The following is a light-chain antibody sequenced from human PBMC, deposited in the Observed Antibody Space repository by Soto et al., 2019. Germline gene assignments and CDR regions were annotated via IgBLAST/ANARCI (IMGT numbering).Light chain of an antibody. CDR1: QSLVHSDGNTY. J-gene: IGKJ2*01. CDR3: MQATQYRPYT. CDR2: KVS. Sequence: DIVLTQTPLSSPVTLGQPASISCRSSQSLVHSDGNTYLSWFHQRPGQPPRLLIDKVSNRFSGVPDRFSGSGAGTDFTPKINRVEAEDVGIYFCMQATQYRPYTFGQGTKLEIK. V-gene: IGKV2-24*01.